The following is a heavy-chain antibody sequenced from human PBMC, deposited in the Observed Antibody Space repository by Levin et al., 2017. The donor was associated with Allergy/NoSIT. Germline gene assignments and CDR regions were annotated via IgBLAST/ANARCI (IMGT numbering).Heavy chain of an antibody. CDR1: GYTFTGYY. D-gene: IGHD3-10*01. Sequence: GESLKISCKASGYTFTGYYMHWVRQAPGQGLEWMGWINPNSGGTNYAQKFQGRVTMTRDTSISTAYMELSRLRSDDTAVYYCARDLRITMVRGVRSPIGYWGQGTLVTVSS. CDR3: ARDLRITMVRGVRSPIGY. V-gene: IGHV1-2*02. J-gene: IGHJ4*02. CDR2: INPNSGGT.